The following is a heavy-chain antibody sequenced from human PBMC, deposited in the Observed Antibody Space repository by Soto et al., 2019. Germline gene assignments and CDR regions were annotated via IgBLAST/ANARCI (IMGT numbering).Heavy chain of an antibody. D-gene: IGHD3-22*01. CDR1: GFTCSSYA. V-gene: IGHV3-23*01. CDR2: ISVSGGST. Sequence: PGGSLILSCAASGFTCSSYAISWVRQAPGKGLEWVSAISVSGGSTYYADSVNGRFTISRDNSRNTLYLQMNSLRAEDTAVYYCANPNYYDSSGDYLRSYYGMDVWGQGTTVTVSS. J-gene: IGHJ6*02. CDR3: ANPNYYDSSGDYLRSYYGMDV.